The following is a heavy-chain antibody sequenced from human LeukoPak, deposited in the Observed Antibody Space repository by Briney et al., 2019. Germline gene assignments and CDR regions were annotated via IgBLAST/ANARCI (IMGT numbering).Heavy chain of an antibody. CDR2: IGSDGTKK. D-gene: IGHD5/OR15-5a*01. CDR3: ARQMTSTRLFDS. Sequence: GRSLRLSCVASGFIFSDHPFHWVRQSPDKGLEWVALIGSDGTKKYYADSVQGRFTVSRENSKNTLFLQMNTLRADDTAVYFCARQMTSTRLFDSWARGTLVTVSS. CDR1: GFIFSDHP. V-gene: IGHV3-30*04. J-gene: IGHJ4*02.